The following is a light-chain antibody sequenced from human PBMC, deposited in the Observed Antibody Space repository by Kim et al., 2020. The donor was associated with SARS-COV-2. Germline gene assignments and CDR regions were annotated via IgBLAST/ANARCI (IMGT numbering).Light chain of an antibody. CDR3: SSYTRSSTVI. J-gene: IGLJ2*01. V-gene: IGLV2-14*03. CDR2: DVT. CDR1: SSDVGGYNY. Sequence: QSALTQPASVSGSPGQSITISCTGTSSDVGGYNYVSWYRQHPGEAPKVLIFDVTNRPSGVSIRFSGSKSGNTASLTISGLQAVDEGDYYCSSYTRSSTVIFGGGTQLTVL.